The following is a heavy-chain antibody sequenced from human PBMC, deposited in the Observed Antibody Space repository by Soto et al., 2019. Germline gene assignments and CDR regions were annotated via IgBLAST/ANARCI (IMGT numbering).Heavy chain of an antibody. V-gene: IGHV3-33*01. D-gene: IGHD3-22*01. J-gene: IGHJ4*02. CDR2: IWSDGSNK. CDR3: ARDSYDSSGYYPL. Sequence: QVQLVESGGGVVQPGRSLRLSCAASGFTFSSYGMHWVRQAPGKGLEWVAVIWSDGSNKYYADSVKGRFTISRDNSKNTLYLQMNSLRAEDTAVYYCARDSYDSSGYYPLWGQGTLVTVSS. CDR1: GFTFSSYG.